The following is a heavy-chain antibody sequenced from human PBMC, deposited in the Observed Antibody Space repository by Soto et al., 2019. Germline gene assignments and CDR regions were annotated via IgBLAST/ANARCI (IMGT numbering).Heavy chain of an antibody. D-gene: IGHD2-2*02. Sequence: QVQLQESGPGLVKPSQTLSLTCTVSGGSISSGGYYWSWIRQHPGKGLEWIGYIYYSGSTYYNPSLESRVTISVDTSKNQFSLKLSSVTAADTAVYYCARGGNHGYCSSTSCYIWFDPWGQGTLVTVSS. V-gene: IGHV4-31*03. CDR1: GGSISSGGYY. CDR2: IYYSGST. CDR3: ARGGNHGYCSSTSCYIWFDP. J-gene: IGHJ5*02.